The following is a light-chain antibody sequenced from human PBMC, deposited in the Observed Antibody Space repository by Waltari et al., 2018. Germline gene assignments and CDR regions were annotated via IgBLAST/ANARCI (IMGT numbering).Light chain of an antibody. CDR3: MQAAHWPKT. CDR2: KIS. CDR1: QNLVHRDGNTY. V-gene: IGKV2-30*02. J-gene: IGKJ1*01. Sequence: DAVMTQSPLPLSVTLGQPASISCRPSQNLVHRDGNTYLNWFHQRPGQSPRRLIYKISNRDSGVPDRFSGSGSGTDFTLKISRVEAEDVGVYYCMQAAHWPKTFGQGTKVESK.